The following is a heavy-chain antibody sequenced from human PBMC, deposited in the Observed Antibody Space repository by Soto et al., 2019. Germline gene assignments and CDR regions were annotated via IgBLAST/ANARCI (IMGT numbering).Heavy chain of an antibody. CDR3: ARRVAAADAFDI. CDR2: IYYSGST. J-gene: IGHJ3*02. Sequence: SETLSLTCTLPGGSITSISYYWGWIRQPPGKGLEWIGSIYYSGSTYYNPSLKSRVTISVDTSKNQFSLKLSSVTAADTAVYYCARRVAAADAFDIWGQGTMVT. D-gene: IGHD2-15*01. CDR1: GGSITSISYY. V-gene: IGHV4-39*01.